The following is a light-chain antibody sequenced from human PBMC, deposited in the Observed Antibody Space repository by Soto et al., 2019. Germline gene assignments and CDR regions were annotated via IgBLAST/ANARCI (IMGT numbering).Light chain of an antibody. CDR1: SSNIGSNY. Sequence: QLVLTQPPSASGTPGQRVTISCSGSSSNIGSNYVFWYQHLPGTAPNLLIYRNNQRPSGVPDRFSGSKSGTSASLAISGLRSEDETDYYCAAWDDSLSGVVFGGGTKLTVL. J-gene: IGLJ2*01. V-gene: IGLV1-47*01. CDR2: RNN. CDR3: AAWDDSLSGVV.